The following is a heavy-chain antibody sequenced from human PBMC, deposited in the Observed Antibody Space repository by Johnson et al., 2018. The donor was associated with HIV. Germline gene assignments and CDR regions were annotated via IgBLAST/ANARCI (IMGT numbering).Heavy chain of an antibody. D-gene: IGHD5-24*01. CDR1: GFTFSSYA. CDR3: ARDGPWLQSQRDAFDV. Sequence: VQLVESGGGVVQPGRSLRLSCAASGFTFSSYAMHWVRQAPGKGLEYVSAISSNGGSTYYANSVKGRFTISRDNSKNTLYLQMGSLRVEDTAMYYCARDGPWLQSQRDAFDVWGQGTMVIVSS. V-gene: IGHV3-64*01. CDR2: ISSNGGST. J-gene: IGHJ3*01.